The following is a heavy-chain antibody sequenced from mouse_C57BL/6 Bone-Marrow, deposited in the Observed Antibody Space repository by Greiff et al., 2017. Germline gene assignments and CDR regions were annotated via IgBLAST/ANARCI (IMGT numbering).Heavy chain of an antibody. CDR1: GFSLTSYG. D-gene: IGHD3-2*02. J-gene: IGHJ3*01. Sequence: VMLVESGPGLVAPSQSLSITCTVSGFSLTSYGVDWVRQSLGKGLQWLGVIWGVGSTNYNSALHSKLSISKDDSKSQVFLKMYSPETDDTAMYYCGGSPRSSSGLFAYWGQGTLVTVSA. V-gene: IGHV2-6*01. CDR2: IWGVGST. CDR3: GGSPRSSSGLFAY.